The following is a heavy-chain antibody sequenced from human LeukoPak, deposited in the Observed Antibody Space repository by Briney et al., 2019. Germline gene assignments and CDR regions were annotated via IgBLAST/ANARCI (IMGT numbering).Heavy chain of an antibody. J-gene: IGHJ4*02. CDR1: GGTFSSYA. CDR3: ARDHDDYYDSSGYYSLFDY. V-gene: IGHV1-69*04. Sequence: GSSVKVSCKASGGTFSSYAISWVRQAPGQGLEWMGRIIPILGIANYAQKFQGRVTITADKSTSTAYMELSSLRSEDTAVYYCARDHDDYYDSSGYYSLFDYWGQGTLVTVSS. CDR2: IIPILGIA. D-gene: IGHD3-22*01.